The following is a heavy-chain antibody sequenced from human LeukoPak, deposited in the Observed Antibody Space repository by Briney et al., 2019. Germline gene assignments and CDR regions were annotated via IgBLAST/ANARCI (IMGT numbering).Heavy chain of an antibody. CDR2: ISYDGSNK. CDR3: ARSLTMVRAYDY. CDR1: GFTFSSYA. V-gene: IGHV3-30*04. D-gene: IGHD3-10*01. J-gene: IGHJ4*02. Sequence: PGVSLRLSCAASGFTFSSYAMSWVRQAPGKGLEWVAAISYDGSNKNYADSVKGRFTISRDNSKNTVYLQMNSLRTEDTAVYYCARSLTMVRAYDYWGQGTLVTVSS.